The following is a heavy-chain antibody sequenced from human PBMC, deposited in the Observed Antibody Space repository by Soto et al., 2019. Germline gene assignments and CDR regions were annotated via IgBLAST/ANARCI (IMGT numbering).Heavy chain of an antibody. V-gene: IGHV2-5*01. D-gene: IGHD3-10*01. CDR2: IYWNDDK. CDR1: GFSLSTSGVG. CDR3: AHRGSGGRAVAFDI. Sequence: QITLKESGPTLVKPTQTLTLTCTFSGFSLSTSGVGVGWIRQPPGKALEWLALIYWNDDKRYSPSLKSRLTITKDTSKNQVVLTMTNMDPVDTATYYCAHRGSGGRAVAFDIWGQGTMVTVSS. J-gene: IGHJ3*02.